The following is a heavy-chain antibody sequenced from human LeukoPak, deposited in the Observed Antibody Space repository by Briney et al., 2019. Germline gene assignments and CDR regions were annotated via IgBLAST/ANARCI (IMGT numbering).Heavy chain of an antibody. D-gene: IGHD1-14*01. J-gene: IGHJ5*02. CDR3: ARDQLTTTGHGFKNWFDP. Sequence: ASVKVSCKTSGGTFSSYAISWVRQAPGQGLEWMGRIIPIFGTANYAQKFQGRVTITTDESTSTAYMELSSLRSEDTAVYYCARDQLTTTGHGFKNWFDPWGQGTLVTVSS. CDR2: IIPIFGTA. CDR1: GGTFSSYA. V-gene: IGHV1-69*05.